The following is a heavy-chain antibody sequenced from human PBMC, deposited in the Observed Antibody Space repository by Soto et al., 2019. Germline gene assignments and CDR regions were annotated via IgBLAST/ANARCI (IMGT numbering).Heavy chain of an antibody. CDR2: IIPILRST. J-gene: IGHJ5*02. Sequence: QVQLLQSGAELREPGSSVRISCTPSGGTFVSSAFAWVRQAPGGKLEWMGGIIPILRSTKYAEKFLGRLTIRADDSSRTAYLELSSLTIDDTAVYFCAKKNPHGDTNKAWLDPWCQGTLVTVST. CDR3: AKKNPHGDTNKAWLDP. CDR1: GGTFVSSA. D-gene: IGHD2-8*01. V-gene: IGHV1-69*01.